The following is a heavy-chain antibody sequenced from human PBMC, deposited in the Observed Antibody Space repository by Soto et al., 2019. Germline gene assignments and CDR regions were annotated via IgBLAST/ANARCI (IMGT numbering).Heavy chain of an antibody. Sequence: SGPTLVNPTETLTLTRTVSGFSLSNARMGVSWIRQPPGKALEWLAHIFSNDEKSYSTSLKSRLTISKDTSKSQVVLTMTNMDPVDTATYYCARVYDLHRPDYWGQGTLVTVSS. D-gene: IGHD3-22*01. V-gene: IGHV2-26*01. J-gene: IGHJ4*02. CDR2: IFSNDEK. CDR1: GFSLSNARMG. CDR3: ARVYDLHRPDY.